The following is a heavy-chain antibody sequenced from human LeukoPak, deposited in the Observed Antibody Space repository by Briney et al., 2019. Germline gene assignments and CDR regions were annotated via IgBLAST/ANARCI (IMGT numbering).Heavy chain of an antibody. D-gene: IGHD2-2*01. CDR2: IKQDGSEK. J-gene: IGHJ6*03. CDR1: GFTFSSYW. V-gene: IGHV3-7*01. Sequence: GGSLRLSCAASGFTFSSYWMSWVRQAPGKGLEWVANIKQDGSEKYYVDSVKGRFTTSRDNAKNSLYLQMNSLRAEDTAVYYCASSTTGYCSSTSKCYYYYMDVWGKGTTVTVSS. CDR3: ASSTTGYCSSTSKCYYYYMDV.